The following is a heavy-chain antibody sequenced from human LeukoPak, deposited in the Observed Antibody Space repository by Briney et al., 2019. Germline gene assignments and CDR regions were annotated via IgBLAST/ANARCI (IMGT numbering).Heavy chain of an antibody. CDR2: IYYSGST. CDR3: ARIGYGSYDY. D-gene: IGHD3-10*01. CDR1: GGSISSYY. V-gene: IGHV4-59*01. Sequence: SETLSLTCTVSGGSISSYYWSWIRQPPGKGLEWIGYIYYSGSTNYNPSLKSRVTISVDTSKNQFSLKVSSVTAADTAVYYCARIGYGSYDYWGQGTLVTVSS. J-gene: IGHJ4*02.